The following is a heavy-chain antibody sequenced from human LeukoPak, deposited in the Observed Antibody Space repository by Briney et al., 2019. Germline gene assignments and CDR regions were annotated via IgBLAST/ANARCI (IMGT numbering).Heavy chain of an antibody. Sequence: PSETLSLTCSVSDYSISSGYYWGWIRQPPGKGLEWIGSIYHSGSTYYNPSLKSRVTISVDTSKNQFSLKLSSVTAADTAAYYCARESGLSSTLDYWGQGTLVTVS. CDR3: ARESGLSSTLDY. J-gene: IGHJ4*02. V-gene: IGHV4-38-2*02. CDR1: DYSISSGYY. CDR2: IYHSGST. D-gene: IGHD2-2*01.